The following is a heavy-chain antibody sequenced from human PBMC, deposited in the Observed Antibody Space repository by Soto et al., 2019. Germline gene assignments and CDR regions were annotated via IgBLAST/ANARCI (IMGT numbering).Heavy chain of an antibody. J-gene: IGHJ2*01. CDR3: ARLASGWQYYYFDF. V-gene: IGHV4-34*01. D-gene: IGHD6-19*01. CDR1: GGSFSPYF. CDR2: INHSGST. Sequence: QVQLQQWGAGLLKPSETLSLTCAVYGGSFSPYFWSWIRQPPGKGLEWIGEINHSGSTNYNPSLTRRATLSVDTSKNQVSLKLTSVTAADTAVYYCARLASGWQYYYFDFWGRGNPVTVSS.